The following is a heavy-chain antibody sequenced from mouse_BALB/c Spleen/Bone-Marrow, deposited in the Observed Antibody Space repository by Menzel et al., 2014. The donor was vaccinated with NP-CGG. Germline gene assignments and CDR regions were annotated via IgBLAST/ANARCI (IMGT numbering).Heavy chain of an antibody. CDR2: IYPGNSDT. CDR1: GYSFTSYW. CDR3: TRVTMAMDY. J-gene: IGHJ4*01. Sequence: EVHLQQSGTVLTRPGASVKMSCKASGYSFTSYWMHWVKQRPGQGLEWIGAIYPGNSDTSYNQKFKGKAKLTAVTSATTAYMEFSSLTNEDSAVNYCTRVTMAMDYWGQGTSVTVYS. V-gene: IGHV1-5*01. D-gene: IGHD1-1*02.